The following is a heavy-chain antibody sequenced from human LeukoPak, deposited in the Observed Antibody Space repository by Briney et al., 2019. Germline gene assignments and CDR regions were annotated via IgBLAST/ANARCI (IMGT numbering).Heavy chain of an antibody. J-gene: IGHJ6*02. CDR2: IYYSGNT. CDR3: ARQDTLTHYYVMDV. V-gene: IGHV4-39*01. D-gene: IGHD4-17*01. CDR1: GGSISSYY. Sequence: SETLSLTCTVSGGSISSYYWGWFRQPPGKGLEWIGSIYYSGNTYYNPSLESRVTISVDTSKNHFSLKVTSASAADTAVYYCARQDTLTHYYVMDVWGQGTTVTVSS.